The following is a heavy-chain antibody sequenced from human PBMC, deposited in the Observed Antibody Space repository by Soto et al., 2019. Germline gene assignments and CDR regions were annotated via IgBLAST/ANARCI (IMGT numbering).Heavy chain of an antibody. CDR2: VYNSGNT. V-gene: IGHV4-4*07. Sequence: QVQLQASGPGLVTPSETLSLTCTVSGGSMTGYFWSWIGPTAGKALECIGHVYNSGNTDYNPSLASRITMAGDTSKRQFALKVKSVTAADTAVYYCARTHWVSGTEYWGQGILGTVSS. CDR3: ARTHWVSGTEY. J-gene: IGHJ4*02. D-gene: IGHD6-19*01. CDR1: GGSMTGYF.